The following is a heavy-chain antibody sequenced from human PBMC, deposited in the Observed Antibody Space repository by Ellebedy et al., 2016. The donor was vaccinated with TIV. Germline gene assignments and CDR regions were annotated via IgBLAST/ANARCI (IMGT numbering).Heavy chain of an antibody. J-gene: IGHJ5*02. D-gene: IGHD1-26*01. CDR1: GFSFRAYW. V-gene: IGHV3-74*01. Sequence: GESLKISCAASGFSFRAYWMHWVRQAPGKGLVWVSHGDSDGRTTTYADPVKGRFTISRDNARNKMYLQMNDLRVEDTGMYYCARDSGSYSTLDAWGQGTLVTVSS. CDR2: GDSDGRTT. CDR3: ARDSGSYSTLDA.